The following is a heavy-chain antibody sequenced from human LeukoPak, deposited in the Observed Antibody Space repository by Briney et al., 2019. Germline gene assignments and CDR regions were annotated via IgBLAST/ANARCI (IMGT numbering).Heavy chain of an antibody. V-gene: IGHV3-7*01. CDR2: IKQDGSEK. Sequence: GGSLRLSCAASGFTFSTYGMHWVRQAPGKGLEWVANIKQDGSEKYYVDSVKGRFTISRDNAKNSLYLQMNSLRAEDTAVYYCAKVKSTSCYFCAFDIWGQGTMVTVSS. D-gene: IGHD2-2*01. J-gene: IGHJ3*02. CDR3: AKVKSTSCYFCAFDI. CDR1: GFTFSTYG.